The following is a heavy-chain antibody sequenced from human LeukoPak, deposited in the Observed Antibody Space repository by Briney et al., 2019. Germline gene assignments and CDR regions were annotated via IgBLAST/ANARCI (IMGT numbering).Heavy chain of an antibody. Sequence: GGSLRLSCAASGFTFSNHGMHWVRQAPGKGLEWVTFIWFDGSNKNYIDSVKGRFTISRVNSKNTLYLQMNSLRVEDTAVYYCARGVPLYGYHYGLDYWGQGTLVTVSS. CDR3: ARGVPLYGYHYGLDY. D-gene: IGHD5-18*01. V-gene: IGHV3-33*01. CDR2: IWFDGSNK. CDR1: GFTFSNHG. J-gene: IGHJ4*02.